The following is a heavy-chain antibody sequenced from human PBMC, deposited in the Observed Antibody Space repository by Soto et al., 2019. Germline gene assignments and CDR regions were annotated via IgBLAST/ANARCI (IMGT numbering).Heavy chain of an antibody. CDR2: IIPIFGTA. CDR3: AKNKGLWFGELNYYYGMDV. J-gene: IGHJ6*02. CDR1: GGTFSSYA. Sequence: SVKVSCKASGGTFSSYAISWVRQAPGQGLEWMGGIIPIFGTANHAQKFQGRVTITADESTSTAYMELSSLRSEDTAVYYCAKNKGLWFGELNYYYGMDVWGQGTTVTVSS. V-gene: IGHV1-69*13. D-gene: IGHD3-10*01.